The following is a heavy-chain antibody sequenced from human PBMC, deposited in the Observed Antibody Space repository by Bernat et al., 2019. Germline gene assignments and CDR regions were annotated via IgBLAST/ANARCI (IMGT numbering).Heavy chain of an antibody. CDR2: ISGSGAST. CDR1: GFTFSNYA. CDR3: AKKLAGISGNVDY. Sequence: EVQVVESGGGLVQAGGSLRLSCAASGFTFSNYAMSWVRQAPGKGLEWVSTISGSGASTYYADSVKGRFTISRDSSKNTLSLQMNSLRAEDTAVYYCAKKLAGISGNVDYWGQGTLVTVSS. D-gene: IGHD4-23*01. V-gene: IGHV3-23*04. J-gene: IGHJ4*02.